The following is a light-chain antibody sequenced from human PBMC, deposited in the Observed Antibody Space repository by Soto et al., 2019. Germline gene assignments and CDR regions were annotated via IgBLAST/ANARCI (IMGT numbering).Light chain of an antibody. J-gene: IGLJ1*01. Sequence: QSVLTQPPSASASLGASVTLTCTLSSGYSNYKVDWYQQRPGKGPRFVMRVGTGGIVGSKGDGIPDRFSVLGSGLNRYLTIKNSQEEDESVYHCGADHGSGSNFVHGFGTGTKLTVL. CDR3: GADHGSGSNFVHG. V-gene: IGLV9-49*01. CDR2: VGTGGIVG. CDR1: SGYSNYK.